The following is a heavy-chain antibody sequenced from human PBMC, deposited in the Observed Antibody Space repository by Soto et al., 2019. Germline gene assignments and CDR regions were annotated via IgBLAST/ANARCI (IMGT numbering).Heavy chain of an antibody. Sequence: EVQLVESGGGLVQPGGSLRLSCAASGFTFSSYSMNWVRQAPGKGLEWVSYISSSSSTIYYAESVQGRLTISRDHAKNSLYLQMNSLRAEDTAVYYCARHPERIAQIGWFDPWGQGTLVTVSS. V-gene: IGHV3-48*01. D-gene: IGHD6-13*01. J-gene: IGHJ5*02. CDR1: GFTFSSYS. CDR3: ARHPERIAQIGWFDP. CDR2: ISSSSSTI.